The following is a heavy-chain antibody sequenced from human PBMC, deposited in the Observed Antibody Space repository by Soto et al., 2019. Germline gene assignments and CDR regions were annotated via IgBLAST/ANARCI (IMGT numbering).Heavy chain of an antibody. J-gene: IGHJ4*02. CDR3: ARQEGDNYYFDY. CDR2: ISYDGSNK. Sequence: QVQLVESGGGVVQPGRSLRLSCAAPGFTFSTYGMHWVRQAPGKGLEWVAVISYDGSNKYYVDSVKGRFTISRDNSKNTLYLQMNSLRAEDTAVYNCARQEGDNYYFDYWGQGTLVTVSS. CDR1: GFTFSTYG. D-gene: IGHD1-1*01. V-gene: IGHV3-30*03.